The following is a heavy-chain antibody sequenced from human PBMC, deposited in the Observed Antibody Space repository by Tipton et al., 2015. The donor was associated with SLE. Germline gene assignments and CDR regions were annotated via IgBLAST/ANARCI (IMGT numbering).Heavy chain of an antibody. Sequence: TLSLTCTVSGGSISSSRYYWGWFRQPPGKGLEWIGSIYSSGSTYYNPSVKSEVTMSLDTSKNQFSLKLISVTAADTAVYYCAREFLNPVTTVHYYFDLWGRGTLVTVSS. CDR1: GGSISSSRYY. CDR2: IYSSGST. J-gene: IGHJ2*01. CDR3: AREFLNPVTTVHYYFDL. D-gene: IGHD4-11*01. V-gene: IGHV4-39*07.